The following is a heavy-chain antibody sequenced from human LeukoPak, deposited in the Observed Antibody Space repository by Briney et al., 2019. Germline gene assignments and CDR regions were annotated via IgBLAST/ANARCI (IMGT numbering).Heavy chain of an antibody. J-gene: IGHJ5*02. CDR2: INPNSGGT. CDR1: GYTFTGYY. V-gene: IGHV1-2*02. CDR3: ARVLVVAALGWFDP. D-gene: IGHD2-15*01. Sequence: VASVTVSCKASGYTFTGYYMHWVRQAPGQGLEWMGWINPNSGGTNYAQKFQGRVTMTRDTSISTAYMELSRLRSDDTAVYYCARVLVVAALGWFDPWGQGTLVTVSS.